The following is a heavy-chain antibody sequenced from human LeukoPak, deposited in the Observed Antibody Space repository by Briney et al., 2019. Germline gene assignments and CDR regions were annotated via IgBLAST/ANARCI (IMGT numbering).Heavy chain of an antibody. CDR2: ISYDGSNK. D-gene: IGHD4-17*01. J-gene: IGHJ5*02. Sequence: GGSLRLSCAASGFTFSSYAMHWVRQAPGKGLEWVAVISYDGSNKYYADSVKGRFTISRDNSKNTLYLQMNSLRAEDTAVYYCARDRDYGDYPNWFDPWGQGTLVTASS. V-gene: IGHV3-30-3*01. CDR3: ARDRDYGDYPNWFDP. CDR1: GFTFSSYA.